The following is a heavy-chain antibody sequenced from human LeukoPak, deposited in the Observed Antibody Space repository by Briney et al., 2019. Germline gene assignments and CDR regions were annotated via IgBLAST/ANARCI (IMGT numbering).Heavy chain of an antibody. CDR2: FDPEDGET. J-gene: IGHJ4*02. V-gene: IGHV1-24*01. CDR1: GYTLTELS. Sequence: ASVKVSCKVSGYTLTELSMHWVRQAPGKGLEWMGGFDPEDGETIYAQKFQGRVTMTEDTSTDTAYMELSSLRSDDTAVYYCARGGLPGYYDILTGYSHFDYWGQGTLVTVSS. D-gene: IGHD3-9*01. CDR3: ARGGLPGYYDILTGYSHFDY.